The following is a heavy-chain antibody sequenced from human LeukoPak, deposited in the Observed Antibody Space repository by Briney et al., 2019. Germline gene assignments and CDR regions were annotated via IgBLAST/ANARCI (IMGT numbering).Heavy chain of an antibody. CDR3: ATDLTKYHDFWSGYISTDY. CDR1: GYTLTELS. CDR2: FDPEDGET. Sequence: ASVKVSCKVSGYTLTELSMHWVRQAPGKGLEWMGGFDPEDGETIYAQKFQGRVTMTEDTSTDTAYMELSSLRSEDTAVYYCATDLTKYHDFWSGYISTDYWGQGTLVTVSS. J-gene: IGHJ4*02. V-gene: IGHV1-24*01. D-gene: IGHD3-3*01.